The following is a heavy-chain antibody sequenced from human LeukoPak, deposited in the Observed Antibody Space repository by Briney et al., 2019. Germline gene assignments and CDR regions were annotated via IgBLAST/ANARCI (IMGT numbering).Heavy chain of an antibody. V-gene: IGHV3-53*01. J-gene: IGHJ4*02. CDR1: GLTVSSHY. CDR2: IYRGGDI. D-gene: IGHD5-24*01. Sequence: GGSLRLSCAASGLTVSSHYMSWFRQAPGKGLEWVSVIYRGGDIYYANSVKGRFTISRDTSKNILYLQMNSLRAEDTAVYYCARGDGYNFFDYWGQGTLVTVSS. CDR3: ARGDGYNFFDY.